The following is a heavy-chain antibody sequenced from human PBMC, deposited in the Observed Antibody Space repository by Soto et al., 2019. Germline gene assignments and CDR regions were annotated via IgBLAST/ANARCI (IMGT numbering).Heavy chain of an antibody. CDR3: ARTGDGHHDFLDY. CDR2: INEDGSEY. D-gene: IGHD1-1*01. J-gene: IGHJ4*02. CDR1: GFTFSAYW. V-gene: IGHV3-7*01. Sequence: EVHLEESGGGLVQPGGSLRLSCAASGFTFSAYWMNWVRQAPGKGLEWVANINEDGSEYNDVASVKGRFTISRDNAKNSLFLQMNALRVEDTSVYYCARTGDGHHDFLDYWGQGILVSVSS.